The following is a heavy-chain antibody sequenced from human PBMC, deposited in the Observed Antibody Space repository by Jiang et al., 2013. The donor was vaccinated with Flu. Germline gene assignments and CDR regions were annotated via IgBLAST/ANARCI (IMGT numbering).Heavy chain of an antibody. V-gene: IGHV4-39*07. J-gene: IGHJ4*02. CDR2: LLYGVT. D-gene: IGHD3-10*01. CDR1: GGSISRSGNY. Sequence: LLKPSETLSLTCIVSGGSISRSGNYWGWLRQPQGRDWMDCKYLLYGVTYHNPSLKSRVTISGDTSMNQFSLKLSSVTAADTAVYFCARGPEFRFDYWGQGTLVTVSS. CDR3: ARGPEFRFDY.